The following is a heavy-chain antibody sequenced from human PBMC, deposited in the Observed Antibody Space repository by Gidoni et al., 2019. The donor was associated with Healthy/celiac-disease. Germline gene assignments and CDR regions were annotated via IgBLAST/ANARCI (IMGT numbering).Heavy chain of an antibody. CDR1: GFTFSSYG. V-gene: IGHV3-33*01. D-gene: IGHD2-8*02. CDR3: ARDRVVYAQGEDLFDY. CDR2: IWYDGSNK. J-gene: IGHJ4*02. Sequence: QVQLVESGGGVVQPGRSLRLSCAASGFTFSSYGMHWVRQAPGKGLEWVAVIWYDGSNKYYADSVKGRFTISRDNSKNTLYLQMNSLRAEDTAVYYCARDRVVYAQGEDLFDYWGQGTLVTVSS.